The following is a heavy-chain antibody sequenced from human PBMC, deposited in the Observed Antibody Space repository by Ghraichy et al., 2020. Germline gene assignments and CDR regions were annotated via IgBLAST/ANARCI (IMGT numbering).Heavy chain of an antibody. D-gene: IGHD3-3*01. CDR2: INPNSGGT. CDR3: ARLITISGPWHYALDA. CDR1: GYTFTAYY. J-gene: IGHJ6*02. Sequence: ASVKVSCNASGYTFTAYYIHWVRQAPGQGLEWMGRINPNSGGTNYTQKFQGRVTMTRDTSISTAYMELSRLRSDDAAVYFCARLITISGPWHYALDAWGQGTTVTVSS. V-gene: IGHV1-2*02.